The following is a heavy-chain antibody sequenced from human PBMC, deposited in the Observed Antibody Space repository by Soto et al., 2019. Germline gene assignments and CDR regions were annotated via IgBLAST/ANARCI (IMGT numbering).Heavy chain of an antibody. CDR3: ASGCCSGGRCHLDTDDAFEI. Sequence: PGGSLRLSCAASGFTFSSYAMHWVRQAPGKGLEYVSAISSNGGSTYYANSVKGRFTISRDNSKNTLYLQMGSLRAEDMAVYYCASGCCSGGRCHLDTDDAFEIWGQGTMVAVS. J-gene: IGHJ3*02. V-gene: IGHV3-64*01. CDR1: GFTFSSYA. CDR2: ISSNGGST. D-gene: IGHD2-15*01.